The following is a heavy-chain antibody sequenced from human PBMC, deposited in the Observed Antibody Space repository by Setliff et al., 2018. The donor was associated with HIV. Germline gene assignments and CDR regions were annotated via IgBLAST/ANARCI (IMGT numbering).Heavy chain of an antibody. CDR3: ATSTLGWSDDAFDI. J-gene: IGHJ3*02. CDR1: GYTFSSYD. Sequence: ASVKVSCKASGYTFSSYDINWVRQATGQGLEWMGWMNPNSGNTGYAQKFQGRVTMTRNTAISTAYMELRRLKSEDTAVYYCATSTLGWSDDAFDIWGQGTMVTV. V-gene: IGHV1-8*02. D-gene: IGHD2-21*01. CDR2: MNPNSGNT.